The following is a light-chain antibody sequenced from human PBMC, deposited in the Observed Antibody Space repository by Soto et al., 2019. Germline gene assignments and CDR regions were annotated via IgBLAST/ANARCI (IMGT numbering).Light chain of an antibody. J-gene: IGKJ1*01. CDR1: QNIAIY. CDR2: DTF. Sequence: VLTQSPATLSFSPGERATLSCRASQNIAIYLAWYQQKSGQSPRLLIYDTFNRAPGIPDRFSGSGSGTDFTLTISSLEPEDFPVYYCQQRATWPWTFGQGTTVEIK. CDR3: QQRATWPWT. V-gene: IGKV3-11*01.